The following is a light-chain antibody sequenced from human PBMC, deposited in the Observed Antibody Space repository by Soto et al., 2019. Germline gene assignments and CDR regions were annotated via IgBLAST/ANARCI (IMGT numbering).Light chain of an antibody. J-gene: IGLJ2*01. CDR2: DVS. CDR1: SSDVGGYNY. CDR3: SLYTSSSTLL. Sequence: QSALTQPASVSGSPGQSITISCTGTSSDVGGYNYVSWYQQHPGKAPKLMIYDVSNRPSGVSNRFSGSNSGNTASQTISGLQAEEEADYYCSLYTSSSTLLFVVGTKLTVL. V-gene: IGLV2-14*01.